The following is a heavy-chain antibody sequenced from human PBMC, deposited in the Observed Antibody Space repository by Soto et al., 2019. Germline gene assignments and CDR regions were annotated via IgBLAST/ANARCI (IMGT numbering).Heavy chain of an antibody. J-gene: IGHJ4*02. D-gene: IGHD3-22*01. CDR2: IYSGGST. CDR3: ARAPYYYDSSGYPYYFDY. CDR1: GFTVSSNY. Sequence: EVQLVESGGGLIQPGGSLRLSCAASGFTVSSNYMSWVRQAPGKGLEWVSVIYSGGSTYYADSVKGRFTISRDNSKNTLYLQMNSLRAEDTAVYYCARAPYYYDSSGYPYYFDYWGQGTLVTVSS. V-gene: IGHV3-53*01.